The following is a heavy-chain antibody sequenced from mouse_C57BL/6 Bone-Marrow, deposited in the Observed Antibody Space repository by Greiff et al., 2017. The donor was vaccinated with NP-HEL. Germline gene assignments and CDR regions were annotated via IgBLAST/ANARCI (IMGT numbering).Heavy chain of an antibody. CDR2: IYPGSGNT. CDR3: AREWDDYAMDY. D-gene: IGHD4-1*01. V-gene: IGHV1-76*01. CDR1: GYTFTDYY. Sequence: VQLQQSGAELVRPGASVKLSCKASGYTFTDYYINWVKQRPGQGLEWIARIYPGSGNTYYIEKFKGKATLTAEKSSSTAYMQLSSLTSEDSAVYFCAREWDDYAMDYWGQGTSVTVSS. J-gene: IGHJ4*01.